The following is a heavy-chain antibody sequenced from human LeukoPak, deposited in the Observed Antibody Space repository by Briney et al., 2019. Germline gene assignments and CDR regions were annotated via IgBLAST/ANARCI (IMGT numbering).Heavy chain of an antibody. J-gene: IGHJ5*01. CDR1: DSSLTSTYY. V-gene: IGHV4-38-2*02. CDR3: ARVLHAPYLIDS. Sequence: SETLSLTCTVSDSSLTSTYYWAWFRQPPGKGLEWIATVFRLQTVRTFNNPSLEPRVTMSLDPSQNQFSLNLTSVTAADAALYFCARVLHAPYLIDSWGQGTLVTVSS. CDR2: VFRLQTVRT. D-gene: IGHD2-8*01.